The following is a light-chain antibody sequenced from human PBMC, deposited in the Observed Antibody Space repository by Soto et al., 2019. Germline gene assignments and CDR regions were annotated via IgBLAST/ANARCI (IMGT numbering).Light chain of an antibody. Sequence: EIVMTQSPATLSVSPGERATLSCRASQSVSSNLAWYQQKPGQAPRLLIYGASTRATGSPARFSGSGSGTEFNLTISSLQSEDFAVYYCQQYNNWGTFGQGTKVEIK. J-gene: IGKJ1*01. CDR3: QQYNNWGT. V-gene: IGKV3-15*01. CDR1: QSVSSN. CDR2: GAS.